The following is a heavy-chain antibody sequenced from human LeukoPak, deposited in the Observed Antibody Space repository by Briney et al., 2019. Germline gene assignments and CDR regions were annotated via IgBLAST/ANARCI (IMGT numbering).Heavy chain of an antibody. Sequence: ASVKVSCKASGYTFTSYGISWVRQAPGQGLEWMGWISAYNGNTNYAQKLQGRVTMTTDTSTSTAYMELRSLRSDDTAVYFCARDKWVSGYETAYYYYGMDVWGQGTTVIVSS. CDR3: ARDKWVSGYETAYYYYGMDV. D-gene: IGHD3-3*01. V-gene: IGHV1-18*01. J-gene: IGHJ6*02. CDR2: ISAYNGNT. CDR1: GYTFTSYG.